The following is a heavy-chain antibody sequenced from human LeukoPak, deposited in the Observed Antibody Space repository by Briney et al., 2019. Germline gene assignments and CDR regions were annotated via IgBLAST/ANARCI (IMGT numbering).Heavy chain of an antibody. CDR3: ARDSDAPGDY. Sequence: GGSLRLSCAASGFTFSNYAMHWVRQAPGKGLEWVAVISYDGSNKYYADSVKGRFTISRDNSKNTLYLQMNSLRAEDTAVYYCARDSDAPGDYWGQGTLVTVSS. V-gene: IGHV3-30-3*01. J-gene: IGHJ4*02. CDR2: ISYDGSNK. CDR1: GFTFSNYA.